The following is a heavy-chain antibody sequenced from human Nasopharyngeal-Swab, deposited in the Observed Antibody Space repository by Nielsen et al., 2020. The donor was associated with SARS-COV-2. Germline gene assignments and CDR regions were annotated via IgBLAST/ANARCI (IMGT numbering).Heavy chain of an antibody. V-gene: IGHV4-34*01. D-gene: IGHD3-22*01. Sequence: SETLSLTCAVNGESFSGHFWTWIRQTPGKGLEWIGEIDHRGNTKYNPPLKGRVTISANTSKSHFSLKLGSVTAADTAVYYCARGLRVVVPTGMKDKSSGRPRFASYYSGIDVWGQGTTVTVSS. CDR3: ARGLRVVVPTGMKDKSSGRPRFASYYSGIDV. CDR2: IDHRGNT. CDR1: GESFSGHF. J-gene: IGHJ6*02.